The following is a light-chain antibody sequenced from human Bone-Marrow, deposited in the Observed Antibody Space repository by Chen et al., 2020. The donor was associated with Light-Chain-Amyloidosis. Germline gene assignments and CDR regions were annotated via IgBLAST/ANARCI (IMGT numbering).Light chain of an antibody. J-gene: IGKJ5*01. Sequence: AVRLTQSPSSLPASTGDRVTITCRAIQDIGNFLAWYQQQPGKAPKLLIYDASTLQSGVPSRFSGSGSWTDLTLTISDLQSEDFATYYCQQYYSYPLTFGQGTRLEFK. V-gene: IGKV1-8*01. CDR3: QQYYSYPLT. CDR2: DAS. CDR1: QDIGNF.